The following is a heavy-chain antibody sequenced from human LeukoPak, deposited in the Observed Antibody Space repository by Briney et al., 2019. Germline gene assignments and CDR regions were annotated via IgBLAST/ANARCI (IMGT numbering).Heavy chain of an antibody. J-gene: IGHJ4*02. V-gene: IGHV4-59*08. CDR2: IYYSGST. D-gene: IGHD6-13*01. CDR1: GGSFSSNY. Sequence: SETLSLTCTASGGSFSSNYGSWIRQPPGKGLEGIGDIYYSGSTNYNPSVKSRVTISVDPSKTHFSLKLSSVTAADTAVYYCARRDSSSWYGFDYWGQGTLVTVSS. CDR3: ARRDSSSWYGFDY.